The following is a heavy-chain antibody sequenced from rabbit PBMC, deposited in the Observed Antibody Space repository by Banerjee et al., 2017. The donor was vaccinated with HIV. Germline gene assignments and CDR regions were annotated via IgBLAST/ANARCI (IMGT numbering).Heavy chain of an antibody. CDR2: IYTGSDTI. Sequence: QSLEESGGGLVQPEGSLTLTCTASGFTISGYYYMCWVRQAPGKGLEWIACIYTGSDTIYYASWAKGRFTISKTSSTTVTLQMTSLTAADTATYFCARDRAVGGAGSVYAWDLWGQGTLVTVS. CDR1: GFTISGYYY. J-gene: IGHJ4*01. V-gene: IGHV1S40*01. CDR3: ARDRAVGGAGSVYAWDL. D-gene: IGHD6-1*01.